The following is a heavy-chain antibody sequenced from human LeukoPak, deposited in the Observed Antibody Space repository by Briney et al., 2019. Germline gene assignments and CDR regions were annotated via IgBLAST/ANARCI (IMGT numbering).Heavy chain of an antibody. CDR1: GFTFSSYW. Sequence: GGSLRLSCAASGFTFSSYWMSWVRQAPGKGLEWVANIKQDGSEKYYVESVKGRFTISRDNAKNSLYLQMNSLRAEDTAVYYCARDFPADSSGYSPWGQGTLVTVSS. J-gene: IGHJ5*02. V-gene: IGHV3-7*01. CDR3: ARDFPADSSGYSP. CDR2: IKQDGSEK. D-gene: IGHD3-22*01.